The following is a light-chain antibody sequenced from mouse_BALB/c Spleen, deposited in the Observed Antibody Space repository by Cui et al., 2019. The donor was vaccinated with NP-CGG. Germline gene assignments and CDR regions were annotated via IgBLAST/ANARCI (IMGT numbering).Light chain of an antibody. Sequence: QAVVTQESPLTTSPGETVTLTCRSSTGAVTTSNYANWVQEKPDHLFTGLIGGTNNRAPGVPARFSGSLIGDKAALTITGAQTEDEARYFCALWYSNHWVFGGGTKLTVL. CDR1: TGAVTTSNY. CDR3: ALWYSNHWV. CDR2: GTN. J-gene: IGLJ1*01. V-gene: IGLV1*01.